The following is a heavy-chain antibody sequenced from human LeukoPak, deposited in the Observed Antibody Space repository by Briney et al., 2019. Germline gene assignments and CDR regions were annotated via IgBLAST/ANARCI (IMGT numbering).Heavy chain of an antibody. CDR1: GFTFSTYE. CDR3: ARGGSVGSYYYFDY. D-gene: IGHD1-26*01. J-gene: IGHJ4*02. V-gene: IGHV3-53*01. Sequence: GGSLRLSCAASGFTFSTYEMNWVRQAPGKGLEWVSVIYSGGNTYYADSVKSRFTTSRDNSKNTLFLQMNSLRAEDTAVYFCARGGSVGSYYYFDYWGQGTLVTVSS. CDR2: IYSGGNT.